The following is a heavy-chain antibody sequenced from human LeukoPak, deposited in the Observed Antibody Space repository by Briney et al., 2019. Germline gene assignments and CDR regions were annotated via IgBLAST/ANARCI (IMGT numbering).Heavy chain of an antibody. CDR3: ARSVRFGDLLDLSDY. J-gene: IGHJ4*02. Sequence: GGTLRLSCAASGFTISSYSMNWVRQAPGKGLEWVSSISSSTIYIHYADSVKGRFTISRDNAKNSLYLQMNSLRAEDTAVYYCARSVRFGDLLDLSDYWGQGTLVTVSS. V-gene: IGHV3-21*01. CDR1: GFTISSYS. CDR2: ISSSTIYI. D-gene: IGHD3-10*01.